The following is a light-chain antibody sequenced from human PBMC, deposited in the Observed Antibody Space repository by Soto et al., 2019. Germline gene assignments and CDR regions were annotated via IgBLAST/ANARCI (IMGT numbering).Light chain of an antibody. J-gene: IGKJ4*01. CDR1: QSVSSN. V-gene: IGKV3-11*01. CDR2: DAY. CDR3: QQRSAWPFT. Sequence: EIVLTQSPATLSLSPGERATLSCRASQSVSSNLAWYQQKPGQAPRLLIFDAYNRATGIPGRFSGSGSGTDFTLTISSLEPEDFAVYYCQQRSAWPFTFGGGT.